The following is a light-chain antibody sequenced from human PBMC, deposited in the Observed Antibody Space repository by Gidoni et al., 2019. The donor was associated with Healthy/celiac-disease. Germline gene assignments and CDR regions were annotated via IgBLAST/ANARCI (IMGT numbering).Light chain of an antibody. CDR3: QSYDSSLSGSV. CDR2: GNS. V-gene: IGLV1-40*01. J-gene: IGLJ3*02. Sequence: QSVLTQPPSVSVAPGQRVTISCTGSSSNIGAGYDVHWYQQLPGTAPKLLIYGNSNRPSGVPDRFSGSKSGTSASLAITGLQAEEEADDYCQSYDSSLSGSVFGGGTKLTVL. CDR1: SSNIGAGYD.